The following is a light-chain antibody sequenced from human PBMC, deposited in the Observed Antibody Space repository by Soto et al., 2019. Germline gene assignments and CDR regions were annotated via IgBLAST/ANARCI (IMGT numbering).Light chain of an antibody. CDR3: QHYGISVPIT. CDR2: GAS. Sequence: EVVLTQSPGTLSLSPGERATLSCRASQSVSNDYLAWYQQKPGQAPRLLIHGASSRAIGIPHRFSGGGSGTDFTLTISRLEPEDFAVYYCQHYGISVPITFGPGTKVDL. J-gene: IGKJ3*01. CDR1: QSVSNDY. V-gene: IGKV3-20*01.